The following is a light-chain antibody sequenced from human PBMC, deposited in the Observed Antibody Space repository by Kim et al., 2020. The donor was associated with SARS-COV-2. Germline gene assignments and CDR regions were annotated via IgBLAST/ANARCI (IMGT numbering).Light chain of an antibody. J-gene: IGKJ2*01. CDR1: QVLASH. CDR3: QQLKTYPYT. V-gene: IGKV1-9*01. CDR2: GTN. Sequence: SESVRGRVTITCRASQVLASHLGWYQQKPGKTPKLLIYGTNTLESGVPSRFSGSGSGTEFTLTITSLQPEDFATYYCQQLKTYPYTFGQGTKLEI.